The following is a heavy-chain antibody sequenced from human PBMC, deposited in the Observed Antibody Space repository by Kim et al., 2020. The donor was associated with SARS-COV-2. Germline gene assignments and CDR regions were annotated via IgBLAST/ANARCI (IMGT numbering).Heavy chain of an antibody. Sequence: PKFQGRVTMTRDTSISTAYMELSRLRSDDTAVYYCARESGGWDERDYFDYWGQGTLVTVSS. D-gene: IGHD6-19*01. CDR3: ARESGGWDERDYFDY. J-gene: IGHJ4*02. V-gene: IGHV1-2*02.